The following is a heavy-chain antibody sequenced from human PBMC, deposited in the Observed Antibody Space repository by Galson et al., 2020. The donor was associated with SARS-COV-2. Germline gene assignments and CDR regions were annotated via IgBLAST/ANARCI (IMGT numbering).Heavy chain of an antibody. CDR3: TTSLTTARYYFDF. D-gene: IGHD4-4*01. CDR1: GFTFSDAW. Sequence: GGSLRLSCAASGFTFSDAWMSWVRQAPGKGLEWVGLIKRKSDGGTTDYAAPVRGRFILSRDDSKNTLYLEVNSLKSEDTAVYFCTTSLTTARYYFDFWGQGVLVTVSS. V-gene: IGHV3-15*01. J-gene: IGHJ4*02. CDR2: IKRKSDGGTT.